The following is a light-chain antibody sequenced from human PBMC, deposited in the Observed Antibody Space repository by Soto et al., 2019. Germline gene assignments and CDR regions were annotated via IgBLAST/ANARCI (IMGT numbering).Light chain of an antibody. CDR3: SSYTSSSTLVV. CDR2: EVN. Sequence: QSVLTQPASVSGSPGQSITISCTGTSSDVGGYNYVSWYQQHPGKAPKLMIYEVNNRPSGVFNRFSGSKSGNTASLTISGLQAEDEADYYCSSYTSSSTLVVFGGGTKLTVL. CDR1: SSDVGGYNY. V-gene: IGLV2-14*01. J-gene: IGLJ2*01.